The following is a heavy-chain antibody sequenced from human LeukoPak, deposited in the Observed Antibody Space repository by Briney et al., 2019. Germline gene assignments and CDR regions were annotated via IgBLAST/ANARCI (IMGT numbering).Heavy chain of an antibody. CDR2: INPSGGST. CDR1: VYTFTGYY. CDR3: ARAGYNWNYDAFDI. J-gene: IGHJ3*02. V-gene: IGHV1-46*01. D-gene: IGHD1-7*01. Sequence: ASVKVSCTASVYTFTGYYMHWVRQAPGQGLEWMGIINPSGGSTSYAQKFQGRVTMTRDMSTSTVYMELSSLRSEDTAVYYCARAGYNWNYDAFDIWGQGTMVTVSS.